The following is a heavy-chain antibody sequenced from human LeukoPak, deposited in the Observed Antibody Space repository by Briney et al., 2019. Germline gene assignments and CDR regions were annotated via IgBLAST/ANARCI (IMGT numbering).Heavy chain of an antibody. CDR3: AKKAQYNGNYPLDY. D-gene: IGHD1-26*01. CDR1: GFTFTSYS. J-gene: IGHJ4*02. V-gene: IGHV3-23*01. CDR2: TSDRGDYT. Sequence: GGSLRLSCAASGFTFTSYSMSWVRQAPGKGQEWVSGTSDRGDYTYYADSVKGRFTISRDNSKNTLYLQMNSLRAEDTALYFCAKKAQYNGNYPLDYWGQGTLVTVSS.